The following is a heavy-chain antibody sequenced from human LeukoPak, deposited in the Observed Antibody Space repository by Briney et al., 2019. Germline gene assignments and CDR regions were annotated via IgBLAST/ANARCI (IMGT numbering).Heavy chain of an antibody. D-gene: IGHD2-2*01. V-gene: IGHV3-21*01. CDR2: ISSSSSYI. CDR3: ARARGVRTSCPDY. CDR1: GFTFSSYS. J-gene: IGHJ4*02. Sequence: PGGSLRLSCAASGFTFSSYSMNWVRQAPGKGLEWVSSISSSSSYIYYADSVKGRFTISRDNAKNSLYLQMNSLRAEDTAVYYCARARGVRTSCPDYWGQGTLVTVSS.